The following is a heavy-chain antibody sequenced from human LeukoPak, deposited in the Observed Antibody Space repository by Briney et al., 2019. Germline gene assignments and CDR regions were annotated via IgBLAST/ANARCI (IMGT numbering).Heavy chain of an antibody. CDR3: ARGGASLLRNCCCGSCYDYEWDAFYF. Sequence: SVKVSCKASGGTFSSYAISWVRQAPGQGLEWMGGIIPIFGTANYAQKFQGRVTITTDESTSTAYMELSSLRSDDTAVYYCARGGASLLRNCCCGSCYDYEWDAFYFWGQGKMGNGSS. V-gene: IGHV1-69*05. CDR1: GGTFSSYA. CDR2: IIPIFGTA. D-gene: IGHD2-15*01. J-gene: IGHJ3*01.